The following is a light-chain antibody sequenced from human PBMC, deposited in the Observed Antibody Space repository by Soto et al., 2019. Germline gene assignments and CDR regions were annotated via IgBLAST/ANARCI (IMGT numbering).Light chain of an antibody. CDR3: SSYTSSSTAPYV. CDR2: EVS. CDR1: SSDVGGYNY. V-gene: IGLV2-14*01. Sequence: QSGLTEPAAGSGTPGQSITISCTGTSSDVGGYNYVSWYQQHPGKAPKLMIYEVSNRPSGVSNRFSGSKSGNTASLTISGLQAEDEADYYCSSYTSSSTAPYVFGTGTKVTV. J-gene: IGLJ1*01.